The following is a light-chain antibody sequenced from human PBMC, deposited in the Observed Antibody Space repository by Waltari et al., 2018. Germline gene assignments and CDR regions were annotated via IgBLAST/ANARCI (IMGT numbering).Light chain of an antibody. CDR2: AAS. Sequence: AIRMTQSPSSLPASTGDRVTITCRASQGISSYLAWYQQKPGKAPKLLIYAASTLQSGVPSRFSGSGSGTDFTLTISCLQSEDFATYYCQQYYSYPRTFGQGTKLEIK. CDR3: QQYYSYPRT. J-gene: IGKJ2*02. CDR1: QGISSY. V-gene: IGKV1-8*01.